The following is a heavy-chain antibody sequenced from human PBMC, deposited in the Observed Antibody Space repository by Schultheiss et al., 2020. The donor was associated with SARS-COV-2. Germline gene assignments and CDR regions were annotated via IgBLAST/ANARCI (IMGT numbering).Heavy chain of an antibody. Sequence: GESLKISCKGSGYSFTSSWIGWVRQMPGKGLEWMGIIYPGDSDTRYSPSFQGLVTISADKSISTAYLQWSSLKASDTAMYYCARRSEDWNYVSDYWGQGTLVTVSS. V-gene: IGHV5-51*01. J-gene: IGHJ4*02. CDR1: GYSFTSSW. CDR3: ARRSEDWNYVSDY. CDR2: IYPGDSDT. D-gene: IGHD1-7*01.